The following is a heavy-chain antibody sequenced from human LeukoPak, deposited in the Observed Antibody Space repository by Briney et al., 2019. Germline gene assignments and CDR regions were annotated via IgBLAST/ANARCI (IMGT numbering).Heavy chain of an antibody. D-gene: IGHD4-17*01. V-gene: IGHV3-23*01. CDR1: EFTFGSYA. Sequence: GESLKISCVGAEFTFGSYAMTWVRLAPGKGLEWVSSIKGNGAYANYADSVRGRFTTSRDNSKNTLYLQMNSLRAEDTAVYYSGRDPNGDYVGAFEFWGRGTLVTVSS. CDR2: IKGNGAYA. CDR3: GRDPNGDYVGAFEF. J-gene: IGHJ3*01.